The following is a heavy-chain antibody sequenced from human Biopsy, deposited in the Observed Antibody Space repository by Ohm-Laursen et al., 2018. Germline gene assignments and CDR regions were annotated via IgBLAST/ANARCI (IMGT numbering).Heavy chain of an antibody. J-gene: IGHJ3*02. D-gene: IGHD2-15*01. CDR2: ISWNSVGI. Sequence: SLRLSCAASGFIFDDYAMHWVRQAPGKGLEWVSGISWNSVGIGYADSVKGRFTISRDNAKNFLYLQMNNLRPEDTALYYCAKIHCSGGSCCPNAFDMWGHGTRVTVS. CDR1: GFIFDDYA. CDR3: AKIHCSGGSCCPNAFDM. V-gene: IGHV3-9*01.